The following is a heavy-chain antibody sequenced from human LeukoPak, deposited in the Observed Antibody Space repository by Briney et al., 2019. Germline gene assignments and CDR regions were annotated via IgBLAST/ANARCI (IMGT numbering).Heavy chain of an antibody. D-gene: IGHD6-19*01. CDR3: ARGLDSSGWSYFEY. Sequence: ASVKVSCKASGYTFISYYIHWMRQGPGQGPEWMGVINPSDGRTRYAQKLQGRVTMTRDTSTSTLYMDLSSLRSEGTAVYYCARGLDSSGWSYFEYWGQGTLVTVSS. J-gene: IGHJ4*02. CDR1: GYTFISYY. V-gene: IGHV1-46*04. CDR2: INPSDGRT.